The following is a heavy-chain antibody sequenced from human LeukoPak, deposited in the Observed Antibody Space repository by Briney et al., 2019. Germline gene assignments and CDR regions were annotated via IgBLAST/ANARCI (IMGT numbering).Heavy chain of an antibody. CDR3: ARDSRGDYYFDY. Sequence: PSETLSLTCTVSGGSISSYYWSWIRQPPGKGLEWIAYIYSGGSTNYNPSLKSRVTISVDTSKNQFSLKLSSVTAADTAVYYCARDSRGDYYFDYWGQGTLVTVSS. J-gene: IGHJ4*02. D-gene: IGHD2-21*02. V-gene: IGHV4-59*01. CDR1: GGSISSYY. CDR2: IYSGGST.